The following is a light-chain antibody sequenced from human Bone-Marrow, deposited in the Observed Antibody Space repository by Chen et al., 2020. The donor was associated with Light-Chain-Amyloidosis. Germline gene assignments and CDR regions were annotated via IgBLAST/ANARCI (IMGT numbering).Light chain of an antibody. CDR3: QQSRTFRT. CDR1: QNIGTY. V-gene: IGKV1-39*01. J-gene: IGKJ1*01. CDR2: GAY. Sequence: DIRLTQSPSSLYASVGDRVTITCRASQNIGTYLNWYQQKSGRASKLLLSGAYNRQSGVPTRFGGTGSGTDFTLIITSLQPEDFATYYCQQSRTFRTFGQGTKVEVK.